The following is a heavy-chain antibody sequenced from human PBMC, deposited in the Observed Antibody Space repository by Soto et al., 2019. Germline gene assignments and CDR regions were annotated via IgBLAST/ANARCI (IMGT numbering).Heavy chain of an antibody. CDR2: INPNSGDT. J-gene: IGHJ4*02. Sequence: ASVKVSCKASGYTFTDNFIHWVRQAPGQGLEWMGWINPNSGDTTYAQKFQGRVTMTRDTSITTAYMELSRLRSDDTAVYYCARVPTATATFDYWGQGTLVTVSS. D-gene: IGHD4-17*01. V-gene: IGHV1-2*02. CDR1: GYTFTDNF. CDR3: ARVPTATATFDY.